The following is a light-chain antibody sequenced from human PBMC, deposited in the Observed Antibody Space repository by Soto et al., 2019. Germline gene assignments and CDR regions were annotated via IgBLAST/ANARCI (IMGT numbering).Light chain of an antibody. CDR1: SSDIGTYNL. V-gene: IGLV2-23*02. Sequence: QSVLTQPASVSASPGQPITISCTGTSSDIGTYNLVSWYQQHPGKVPKLLIFEVTKRTSGVSNRFSGSKSGNTASLTISGLQPEDEADYYCCSYVTSNAVLFGGGTQLTVL. CDR2: EVT. J-gene: IGLJ2*01. CDR3: CSYVTSNAVL.